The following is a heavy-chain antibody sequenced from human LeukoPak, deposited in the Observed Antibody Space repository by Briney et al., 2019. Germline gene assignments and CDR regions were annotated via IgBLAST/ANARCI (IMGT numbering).Heavy chain of an antibody. CDR1: GGTFSSYA. J-gene: IGHJ4*02. D-gene: IGHD3-10*01. Sequence: SVKVSCKASGGTFSSYAISWVRQAPGQGLEWMGRIIPILGIANYAQKFQGRVTITADKSTSTAYMELSSLRSEDTAVYYCAREPGYGSGSYPYYFDYWGQGTLVTVSS. CDR2: IIPILGIA. CDR3: AREPGYGSGSYPYYFDY. V-gene: IGHV1-69*04.